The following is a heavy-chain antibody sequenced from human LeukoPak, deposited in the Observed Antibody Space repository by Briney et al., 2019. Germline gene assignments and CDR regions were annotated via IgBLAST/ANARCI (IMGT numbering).Heavy chain of an antibody. CDR3: AKSRDYYDSSGYPHDAFDI. D-gene: IGHD3-22*01. CDR2: ISGSGGST. V-gene: IGHV3-23*01. J-gene: IGHJ3*02. CDR1: GFTFSSYA. Sequence: GGSLRLSCAASGFTFSSYAMSWVRQAPGKGLEWVSAISGSGGSTYYADSVKGRFTISRDNSKNTLYLQMNSLRAEDTAVYYCAKSRDYYDSSGYPHDAFDIWGQGTMVTVSS.